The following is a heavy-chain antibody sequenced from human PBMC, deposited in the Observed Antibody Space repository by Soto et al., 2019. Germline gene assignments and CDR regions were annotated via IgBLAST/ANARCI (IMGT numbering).Heavy chain of an antibody. CDR1: GHTFTSYR. D-gene: IGHD2-8*02. Sequence: QVQLVQSGGEVKEPGASVKVSCKASGHTFTSYRINWVRQAPGQGLEWMGWISTYNGDTKYAQKFQGRVTMTTDTSTNTAYMEVRSLRSDDTAVYYCARDRAPIAWCAYWGQGTLVTVSS. CDR3: ARDRAPIAWCAY. V-gene: IGHV1-18*04. J-gene: IGHJ4*02. CDR2: ISTYNGDT.